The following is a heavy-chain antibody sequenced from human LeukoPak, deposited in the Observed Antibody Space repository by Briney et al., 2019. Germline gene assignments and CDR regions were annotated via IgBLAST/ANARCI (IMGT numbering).Heavy chain of an antibody. CDR3: ARSIAAASMGFFLQRDDAFDI. V-gene: IGHV4-59*01. D-gene: IGHD6-13*01. J-gene: IGHJ3*02. CDR1: GGSISSYY. CDR2: IYYSGST. Sequence: TETLSLTCTVSGGSISSYYWSWIRQPPGKGLEWLGYIYYSGSTNYNPSLKSRVTISVDTSKNQFSRKLSSVTAADTAVYYCARSIAAASMGFFLQRDDAFDIWGQGTMVTVSS.